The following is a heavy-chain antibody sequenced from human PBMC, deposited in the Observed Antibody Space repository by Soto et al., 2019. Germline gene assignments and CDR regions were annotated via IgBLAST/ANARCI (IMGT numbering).Heavy chain of an antibody. D-gene: IGHD6-13*01. V-gene: IGHV1-3*01. Sequence: QVQLVQSGAEVKKPGASVQVSCKASGYTFTSYAMHWVRQAPGQRLEWMGWINAGNGNTEYSQKFQGRVTITRDTSASTAYMELSSLRSEDTAVYYCARNGDVRQLVQSGVGYYYYGMDVWGQGTTVTVSS. CDR1: GYTFTSYA. J-gene: IGHJ6*02. CDR2: INAGNGNT. CDR3: ARNGDVRQLVQSGVGYYYYGMDV.